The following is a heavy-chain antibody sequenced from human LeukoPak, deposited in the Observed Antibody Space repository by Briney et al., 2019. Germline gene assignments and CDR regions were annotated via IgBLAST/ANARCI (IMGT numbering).Heavy chain of an antibody. CDR2: IRSKAYGGTT. V-gene: IGHV3-49*04. CDR3: PRVVTGLYCSGGSCYWDWFDP. D-gene: IGHD2-15*01. J-gene: IGHJ5*02. Sequence: HPGGSLRLSCTASGFTFCDYAMSGVRQAPGKGLEWGGFIRSKAYGGTTEYAAYVQVSFTISRDDSKSIAYLQLNSLKTEATAVYYCPRVVTGLYCSGGSCYWDWFDPWGQGTLVTVSS. CDR1: GFTFCDYA.